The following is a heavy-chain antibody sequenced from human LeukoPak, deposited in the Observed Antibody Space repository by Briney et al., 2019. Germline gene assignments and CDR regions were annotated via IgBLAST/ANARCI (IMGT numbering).Heavy chain of an antibody. D-gene: IGHD6-19*01. CDR3: AKERGWTAAFDI. CDR2: IRYDGSNK. J-gene: IGHJ3*02. CDR1: GFTFSSYG. Sequence: GSLRLSCAASGFTFSSYGMHWVRQAPGKGLEWVAFIRYDGSNKYYADSVKGRFTISRDNSKNTLYLQMNSLRAEDTAVYYCAKERGWTAAFDIWGQGTMVTVSS. V-gene: IGHV3-30*02.